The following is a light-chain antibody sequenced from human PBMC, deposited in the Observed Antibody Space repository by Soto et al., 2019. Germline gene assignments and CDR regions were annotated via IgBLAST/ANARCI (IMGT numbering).Light chain of an antibody. V-gene: IGKV1-39*01. Sequence: DIQMTQSPSSLSASVGEIVTITCRASQSISSYLNWYQQKPGKAPKLLIYAASSLQSGVPSRFSGSGSGTDFTLTISSLQPEDFATYYCQQSYSTPPTFGQGTKVDIK. CDR1: QSISSY. J-gene: IGKJ1*01. CDR3: QQSYSTPPT. CDR2: AAS.